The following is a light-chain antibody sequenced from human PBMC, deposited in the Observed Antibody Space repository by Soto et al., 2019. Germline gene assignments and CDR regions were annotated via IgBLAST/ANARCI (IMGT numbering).Light chain of an antibody. Sequence: QSVLTQPPSVSGAPGQRVTISCTGSSSNIGAGYDVHWYQQLPGTDTKLLIYGNSNRPSGVPARFSCSKSGTSASLAITWLQADDEADYYCQSYDSSLSVLFGGGTKLTVL. CDR3: QSYDSSLSVL. J-gene: IGLJ2*01. V-gene: IGLV1-40*01. CDR2: GNS. CDR1: SSNIGAGYD.